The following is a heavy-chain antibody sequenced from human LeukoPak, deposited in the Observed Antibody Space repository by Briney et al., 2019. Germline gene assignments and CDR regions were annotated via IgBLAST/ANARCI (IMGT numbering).Heavy chain of an antibody. J-gene: IGHJ4*02. CDR3: ARGLRSPGSYFDY. CDR1: GGSISSGSYY. D-gene: IGHD6-13*01. V-gene: IGHV4-61*02. Sequence: SETLSLTCTVSGGSISSGSYYWSWIRQPAGKGLEWIGRIYTSGRTNYNPSLKSRVTISVDTSKNQFSLKLSSVTAADTAVYYCARGLRSPGSYFDYWGQGTLVTVSS. CDR2: IYTSGRT.